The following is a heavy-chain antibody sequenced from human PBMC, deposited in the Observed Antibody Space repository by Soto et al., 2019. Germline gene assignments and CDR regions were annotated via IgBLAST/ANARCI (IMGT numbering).Heavy chain of an antibody. CDR1: GGTFSSYT. D-gene: IGHD5-12*01. V-gene: IGHV1-69*02. J-gene: IGHJ4*02. CDR2: IIPILGIA. CDR3: ARVKEMATFDY. Sequence: ASVKVSCKESGGTFSSYTSSWVRQAPGQGLEWMGRIIPILGIANYAQKFQGRVTITADKSTSTAYMELSSLRSEDTAVYYCARVKEMATFDYWGQGTLVTVSS.